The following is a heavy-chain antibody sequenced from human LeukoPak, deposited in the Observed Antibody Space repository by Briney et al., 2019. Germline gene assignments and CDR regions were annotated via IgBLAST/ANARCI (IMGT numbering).Heavy chain of an antibody. CDR3: ARGRNYGKGDY. D-gene: IGHD4-17*01. Sequence: GGSLRLSCAASGFSFSTYSMNWVRQAPSKGLEWVSYISGSSDIISYADSVKGRFTISRDNAKNSLYLQINSLRAEDTAVYYCARGRNYGKGDYWGQGTLVTVSS. J-gene: IGHJ4*02. V-gene: IGHV3-48*04. CDR2: ISGSSDII. CDR1: GFSFSTYS.